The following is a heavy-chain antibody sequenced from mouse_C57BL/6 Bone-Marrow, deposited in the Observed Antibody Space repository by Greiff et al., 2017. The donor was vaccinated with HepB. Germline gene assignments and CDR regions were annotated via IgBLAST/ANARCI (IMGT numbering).Heavy chain of an antibody. CDR3: TGGSSPYWYFDV. J-gene: IGHJ1*03. D-gene: IGHD1-1*01. CDR2: IYPEDGDT. V-gene: IGHV14-1*01. CDR1: GFNIKDYY. Sequence: VQLQQSGAELVRPGASVKLSCTASGFNIKDYYMHWVKQRPEQGLEWIGRIYPEDGDTEYAPKFQGKATMTADTSSNTAYLQLSSLTSEDTAVYYCTGGSSPYWYFDVWGTGTTVTVSS.